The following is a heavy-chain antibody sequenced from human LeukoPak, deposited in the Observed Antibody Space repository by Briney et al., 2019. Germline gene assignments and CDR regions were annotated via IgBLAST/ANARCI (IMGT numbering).Heavy chain of an antibody. Sequence: SETLSLTCTVSGGSISSYYWSWIRQPAGKGLEWIGRIYTSGSTNYNPSLKSRVTMSVDTSKNQFPLKLSSVTAADTAVYYCASTYSSGWYFDYWGQGTLVTVSS. CDR2: IYTSGST. V-gene: IGHV4-4*07. J-gene: IGHJ4*02. CDR3: ASTYSSGWYFDY. D-gene: IGHD6-19*01. CDR1: GGSISSYY.